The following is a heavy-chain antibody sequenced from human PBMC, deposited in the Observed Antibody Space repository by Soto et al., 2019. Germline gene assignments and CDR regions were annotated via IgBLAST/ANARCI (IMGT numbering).Heavy chain of an antibody. D-gene: IGHD2-15*01. J-gene: IGHJ5*02. CDR2: IYYSGST. Sequence: TLSLTCTVSGGSISSGGYYWSWIRQHPGKGLEWIGYIYYSGSTYYNPSLKSRVIISVDTSKNQFSLKLSSVTAADTAVYYCARDEEYCSGGSCSGANWFDPWGQGTLVTVSS. CDR1: GGSISSGGYY. CDR3: ARDEEYCSGGSCSGANWFDP. V-gene: IGHV4-31*03.